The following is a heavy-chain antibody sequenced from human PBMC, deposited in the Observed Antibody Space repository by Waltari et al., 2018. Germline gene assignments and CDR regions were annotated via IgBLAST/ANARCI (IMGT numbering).Heavy chain of an antibody. Sequence: EVQLVESGGGLVQPGGSLRLSCAASGFTFSSQWMTWVRQAPGKGREWVGNIKRDGSEKYHVDSVKGRVTISRDNAKNSLYLQMESLRGEDTAVYYCARGGYDSSWYWRDWGQGTLVTVSS. CDR1: GFTFSSQW. V-gene: IGHV3-7*04. J-gene: IGHJ4*02. CDR3: ARGGYDSSWYWRD. CDR2: IKRDGSEK. D-gene: IGHD6-13*01.